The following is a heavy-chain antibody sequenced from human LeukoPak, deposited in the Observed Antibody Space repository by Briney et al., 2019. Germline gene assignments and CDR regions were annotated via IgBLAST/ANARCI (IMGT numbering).Heavy chain of an antibody. V-gene: IGHV4-59*12. D-gene: IGHD3-22*01. CDR2: IYYSGST. CDR1: GGSISSYY. CDR3: ARGTTKGYYYDSSGYYTK. Sequence: SETLSLTCTVSGGSISSYYWSWIRQPPGKGLEWIGYIYYSGSTNYNPSLKSRVTISVDTSKNQISLKLTSVTAADTAVYFCARGTTKGYYYDSSGYYTKWGQGTLVTVSS. J-gene: IGHJ4*02.